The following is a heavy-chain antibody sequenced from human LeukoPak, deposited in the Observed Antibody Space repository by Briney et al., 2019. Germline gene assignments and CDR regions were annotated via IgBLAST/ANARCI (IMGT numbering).Heavy chain of an antibody. CDR2: IHTDGRST. Sequence: GGSLRLSCAASGFTFSNSWMYWVRQAPGKGLVWVSHIHTDGRSTSYADSVQGRFTISRDNAKNSLYLQMNSLRVEDTAVYYCARGFHRYNYDSGAYSVYWGQGTLVTVSS. CDR3: ARGFHRYNYDSGAYSVY. V-gene: IGHV3-74*01. J-gene: IGHJ4*02. D-gene: IGHD3-22*01. CDR1: GFTFSNSW.